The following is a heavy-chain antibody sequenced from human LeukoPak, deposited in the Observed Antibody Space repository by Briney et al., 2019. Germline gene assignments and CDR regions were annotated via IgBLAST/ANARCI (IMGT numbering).Heavy chain of an antibody. CDR2: IIPILGIA. J-gene: IGHJ4*02. CDR1: GGTFSSYA. Sequence: SVKVSCKASGGTFSSYAISWVRQAPGQGLEWMGRIIPILGIANYAQKLQGRVTMTTDTSTSTAYMELRSLRSDDTAVYYCARAVDYGSGSYYKDWGQGTLVTVSS. D-gene: IGHD3-10*01. CDR3: ARAVDYGSGSYYKD. V-gene: IGHV1-69*04.